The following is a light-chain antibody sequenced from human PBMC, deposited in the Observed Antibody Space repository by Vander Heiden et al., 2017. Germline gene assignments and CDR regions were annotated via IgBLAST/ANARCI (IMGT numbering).Light chain of an antibody. CDR2: GAS. CDR3: LQYNNWPPWT. Sequence: ELVMTQSPVTLSVSPGERATLSCRASQSLNNNLAWYQQKPGQAPRLLIYGASTRATGIPARFSGSGSGTDFTLTISSMQSEDFAVYYCLQYNNWPPWTFGQGTKVEIK. CDR1: QSLNNN. V-gene: IGKV3-15*01. J-gene: IGKJ1*01.